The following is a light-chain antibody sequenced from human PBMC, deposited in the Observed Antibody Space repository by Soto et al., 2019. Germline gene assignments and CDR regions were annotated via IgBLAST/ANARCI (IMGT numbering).Light chain of an antibody. Sequence: GVTQSPATLSVSPGERATLSFRASQSVDSNLAWYQQKPGQAPRLLIFGASTRATGIPARFSGSGSGTDFTLTISSLQSEDFGVYFCQQYDNRPLTFGGGTKVDIK. CDR1: QSVDSN. J-gene: IGKJ4*01. V-gene: IGKV3D-15*01. CDR3: QQYDNRPLT. CDR2: GAS.